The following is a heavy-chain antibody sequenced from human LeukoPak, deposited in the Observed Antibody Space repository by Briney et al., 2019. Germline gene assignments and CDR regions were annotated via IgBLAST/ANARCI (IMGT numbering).Heavy chain of an antibody. CDR3: ARKMSSSYYYGMDV. Sequence: GASVKVSCKASGYTFTGYYMHWVRQALGQGLEWMGWINPNSGGTNYAQKFQGRVTMTRDTSISTAYMELSRLRSDDTAVYYCARKMSSSYYYGMDVWGQGTTVTVSS. J-gene: IGHJ6*02. V-gene: IGHV1-2*02. D-gene: IGHD6-6*01. CDR1: GYTFTGYY. CDR2: INPNSGGT.